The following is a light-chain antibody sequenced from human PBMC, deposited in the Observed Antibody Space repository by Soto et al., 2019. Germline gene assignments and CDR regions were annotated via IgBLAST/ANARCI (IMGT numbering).Light chain of an antibody. J-gene: IGKJ4*01. Sequence: EIVLTQSPATLSLSPGERATLSCRASQSVSSDLAWYQQKPGQAPRLLIYDASNRATGIPARFSGSGSGTDFTLTISGLEREDFAVYYCQQRRNWPFTFAGGTKVDIK. CDR1: QSVSSD. CDR2: DAS. CDR3: QQRRNWPFT. V-gene: IGKV3-11*01.